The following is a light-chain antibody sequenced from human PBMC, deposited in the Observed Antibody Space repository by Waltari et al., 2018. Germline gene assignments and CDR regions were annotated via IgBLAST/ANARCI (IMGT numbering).Light chain of an antibody. V-gene: IGKV1-39*01. CDR2: AAS. CDR3: QQSYSTPLMYT. J-gene: IGKJ2*01. Sequence: DIQMTRSPSSLSASVGDRVTITCRASQSISSYLNWYQQKPGKAPKLLIYAASSLQSGVPSRFSGSGSGTDFTLTISSLQPEDFATYYCQQSYSTPLMYTFGQGTKLEIK. CDR1: QSISSY.